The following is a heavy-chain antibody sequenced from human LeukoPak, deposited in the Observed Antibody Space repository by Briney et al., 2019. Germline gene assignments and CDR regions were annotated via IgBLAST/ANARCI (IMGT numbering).Heavy chain of an antibody. CDR1: GGSISPYY. V-gene: IGHV4-59*08. J-gene: IGHJ4*02. Sequence: SETLSLTCTASGGSISPYYWSWIRQPPGKGLEYIGYIYYTGGTNYNPSLKSRVTISLDTSKNQFSLKLSSVTATDTAVYYCARLGFCRGDNCLDDYWGQGTLVTVSS. CDR3: ARLGFCRGDNCLDDY. CDR2: IYYTGGT. D-gene: IGHD2-15*01.